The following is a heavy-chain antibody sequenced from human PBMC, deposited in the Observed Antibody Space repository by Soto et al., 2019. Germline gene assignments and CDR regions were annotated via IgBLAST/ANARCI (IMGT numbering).Heavy chain of an antibody. CDR1: GYTFTSNY. CDR2: INPNSGGT. J-gene: IGHJ5*02. V-gene: IGHV1-2*04. D-gene: IGHD2-8*01. Sequence: ASVKVSCKASGYTFTSNYMHCVRQAPGQGLEWMAWINPNSGGTNYAQKFQGWVTMTRDTSISTAYMELSRLRSDDTAVYYCARSPSLDFDPLINWFDPWGQGTLVTVSS. CDR3: ARSPSLDFDPLINWFDP.